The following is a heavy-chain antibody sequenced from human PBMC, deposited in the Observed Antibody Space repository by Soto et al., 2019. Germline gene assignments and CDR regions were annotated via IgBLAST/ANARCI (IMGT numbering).Heavy chain of an antibody. D-gene: IGHD6-19*01. CDR1: GGSFSGYY. J-gene: IGHJ6*02. CDR3: ARGRTAVAAYYYYYGMDV. CDR2: INHSGST. Sequence: SSETLSLTXAVYGGSFSGYYWSWIRQPPGKGLEWIGEINHSGSTNYNPSLKSRVTISVDTSKNQFSLKLSSVTAADTAVYYCARGRTAVAAYYYYYGMDVWGQGTTVTVSS. V-gene: IGHV4-34*01.